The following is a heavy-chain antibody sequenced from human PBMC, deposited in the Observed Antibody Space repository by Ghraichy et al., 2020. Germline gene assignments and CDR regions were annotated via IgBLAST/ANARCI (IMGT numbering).Heavy chain of an antibody. Sequence: GGSLRLSCAASGFTFSSYAMHWVRQAPGKGLEWVAVISYDGSNKYYADSVKGRFTISRDNSKNTLYLQMNSLRAEDTAVYYCARDAWPPDCSGGSCYGAVPPIDYWGQGTLVTVSS. D-gene: IGHD2-15*01. CDR2: ISYDGSNK. CDR1: GFTFSSYA. V-gene: IGHV3-30-3*01. J-gene: IGHJ4*02. CDR3: ARDAWPPDCSGGSCYGAVPPIDY.